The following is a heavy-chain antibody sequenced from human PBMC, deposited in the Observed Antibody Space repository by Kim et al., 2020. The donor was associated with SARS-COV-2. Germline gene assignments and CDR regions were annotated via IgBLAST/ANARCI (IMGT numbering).Heavy chain of an antibody. J-gene: IGHJ4*02. Sequence: GGSLRLSCAASGFTFSSYGMHWVRQAPGKGLEWVAVIWYDGSNKYYADSVKGRFTISRDNSKNTLYLQMNSLRAEDTAVYYCARDYSSSWSEYYFDYWGQGTLVTVSS. CDR1: GFTFSSYG. D-gene: IGHD6-13*01. V-gene: IGHV3-33*01. CDR2: IWYDGSNK. CDR3: ARDYSSSWSEYYFDY.